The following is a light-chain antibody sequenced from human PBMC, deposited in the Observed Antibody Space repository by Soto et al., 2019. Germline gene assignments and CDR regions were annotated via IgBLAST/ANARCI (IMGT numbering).Light chain of an antibody. V-gene: IGKV3-15*01. CDR2: GAS. J-gene: IGKJ2*01. CDR3: QQCNDWPHT. Sequence: EIVMTQSPPTLSVSPGERPTLSCRASQSVSTNLAWYQQKPGQAPRLLIYGASTRATGIPARFSGRGSGTEFTLTISSLQSEDCAVYYCQQCNDWPHTFGQGTKLEIK. CDR1: QSVSTN.